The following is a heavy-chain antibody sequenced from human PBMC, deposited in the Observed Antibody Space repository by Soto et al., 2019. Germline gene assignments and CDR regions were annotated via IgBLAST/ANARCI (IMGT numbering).Heavy chain of an antibody. CDR3: ARDYTFGGGRVGCLPLLYYFDY. CDR2: IWYEGSNK. D-gene: IGHD3-16*01. J-gene: IGHJ4*02. V-gene: IGHV3-33*01. Sequence: HPGGSLRLSCAASGFTFSSYGMHWVRQAPGKGLEWVAVIWYEGSNKYYADSVKGRFTISIDNSKNTLYLQMNSLRAEDTAVYYCARDYTFGGGRVGCLPLLYYFDYWGQGTLVTVSS. CDR1: GFTFSSYG.